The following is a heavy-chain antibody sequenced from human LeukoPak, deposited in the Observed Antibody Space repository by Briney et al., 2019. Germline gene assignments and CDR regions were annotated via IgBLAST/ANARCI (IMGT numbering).Heavy chain of an antibody. D-gene: IGHD4-17*01. V-gene: IGHV4-34*01. CDR3: ARWGVTTPADL. Sequence: SETLSLTCAVYGGSFSGYYWSWIRQPPGKGLEWIGEINHSGSTNYNPSLKSRVTISVDTSKNQFSLKLSSVTAADTAVYYCARWGVTTPADLWGRGTLVTVSS. CDR2: INHSGST. J-gene: IGHJ2*01. CDR1: GGSFSGYY.